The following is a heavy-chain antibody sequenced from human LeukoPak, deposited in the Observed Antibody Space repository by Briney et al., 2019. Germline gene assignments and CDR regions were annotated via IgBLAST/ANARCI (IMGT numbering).Heavy chain of an antibody. Sequence: SVKVSCKASGYTFTGYYMHWVRQAPGQGLEWMGWINPNSGGTNYAQKFQGWVTMTRDTSISTAYMELSRLRSDDTAVYYCARDLYGPLFASDAFDIWGQGTMVTVSS. CDR2: INPNSGGT. J-gene: IGHJ3*02. CDR3: ARDLYGPLFASDAFDI. V-gene: IGHV1-2*04. CDR1: GYTFTGYY. D-gene: IGHD2-21*02.